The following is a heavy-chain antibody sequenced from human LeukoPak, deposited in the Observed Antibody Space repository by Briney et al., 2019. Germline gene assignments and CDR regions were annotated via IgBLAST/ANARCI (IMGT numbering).Heavy chain of an antibody. D-gene: IGHD3-10*01. J-gene: IGHJ4*02. CDR3: ARRDSGDYYGSGSYRF. CDR2: IYHSGST. CDR1: GYSISSGYY. Sequence: SETLSLTCTVSGYSISSGYYWGWIRQPPGQGLEWIGSIYHSGSTYYNPSLKSRVTISVDTSKNQFSLKLSSVTAADTAVYYCARRDSGDYYGSGSYRFWGQGTLVTVSS. V-gene: IGHV4-38-2*02.